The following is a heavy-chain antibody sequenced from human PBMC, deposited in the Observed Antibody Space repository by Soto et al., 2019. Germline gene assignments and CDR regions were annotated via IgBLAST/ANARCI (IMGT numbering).Heavy chain of an antibody. CDR3: ARRENAYCGGDCYSFDY. Sequence: QVQLVQSGAEVKKPGSSVKVSCKASGGTFSSYAISWVRQAPGQGLEWMGGIIPIFGTANYAQKFQGRVTITADESTSTAYRELSSLRSEDTAVYYCARRENAYCGGDCYSFDYWGQGTLVTVSS. J-gene: IGHJ4*02. CDR2: IIPIFGTA. V-gene: IGHV1-69*12. CDR1: GGTFSSYA. D-gene: IGHD2-21*02.